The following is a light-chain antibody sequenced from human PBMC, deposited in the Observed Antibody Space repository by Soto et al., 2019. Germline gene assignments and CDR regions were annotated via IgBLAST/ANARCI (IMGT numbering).Light chain of an antibody. V-gene: IGKV1-39*01. Sequence: DIQMTQSPSSLSASVGDRVTITCRASQSIINYLNWYQHQPGKAPKVLIYAASSLQSGVPSRFSGSGSGTDFTLTISSLQPEDFAVYYCQHYNNWPLYTFGQGTKLEIK. CDR2: AAS. CDR3: QHYNNWPLYT. J-gene: IGKJ2*01. CDR1: QSIINY.